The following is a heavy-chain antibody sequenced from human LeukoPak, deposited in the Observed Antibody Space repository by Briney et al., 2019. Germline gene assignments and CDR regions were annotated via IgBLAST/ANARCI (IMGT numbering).Heavy chain of an antibody. D-gene: IGHD1-7*01. J-gene: IGHJ3*02. V-gene: IGHV3-33*01. CDR2: IWYDGSNK. CDR3: ASAHGDITGTTEDAFDI. CDR1: GFTLSSYG. Sequence: GGSLRLSCAASGFTLSSYGMHWVRQAPGKGLEWVAVIWYDGSNKYYADSVKGRFTISRDNSKNTLYLQMNSLRAKDTAVYYCASAHGDITGTTEDAFDIWGQGTMVTVSS.